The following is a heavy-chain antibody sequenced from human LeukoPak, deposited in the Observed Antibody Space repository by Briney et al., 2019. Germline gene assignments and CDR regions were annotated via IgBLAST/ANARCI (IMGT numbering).Heavy chain of an antibody. CDR1: GGSISSYY. J-gene: IGHJ5*02. V-gene: IGHV4-4*07. Sequence: SETLSLTCTVSGGSISSYYWSWIRQPAGTALEWIGRIYTSGTITYNPSLRSRVTMSVDTSKNQFSLKLSSVTAADTAVYYCARDSGTTGEVKFDPWGQGTLVTVSS. D-gene: IGHD3-10*01. CDR3: ARDSGTTGEVKFDP. CDR2: IYTSGTI.